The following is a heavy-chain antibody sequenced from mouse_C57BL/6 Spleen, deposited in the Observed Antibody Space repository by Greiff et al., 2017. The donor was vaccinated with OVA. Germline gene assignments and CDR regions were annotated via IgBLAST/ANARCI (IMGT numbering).Heavy chain of an antibody. CDR2: IDPSDSYT. CDR1: GYTFTSYW. CDR3: AREGEKNYYGSSYWYFDV. D-gene: IGHD1-1*01. J-gene: IGHJ1*03. V-gene: IGHV1-59*01. Sequence: QVQLQQSGAELVRPGTSVKLSCKASGYTFTSYWMHWVKQRPGQGLEWIGVIDPSDSYTNYNQKFKGKATLTVDTSSSTAYMQLSSLTSEDSAVYYCAREGEKNYYGSSYWYFDVWGTGTTVTVSS.